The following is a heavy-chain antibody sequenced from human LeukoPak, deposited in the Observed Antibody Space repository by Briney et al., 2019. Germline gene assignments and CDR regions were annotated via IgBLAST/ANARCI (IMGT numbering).Heavy chain of an antibody. CDR3: ATDRQSSGLSIVGVY. J-gene: IGHJ4*02. D-gene: IGHD3-22*01. Sequence: GSVKVSCKASGYTFTSYGISWVRQAPGQGLEWMGWISAYNGNTNYAQKLQGRVTMTTDTSTSTAYMELRSLRSDDTAVYYCATDRQSSGLSIVGVYWGQGTLVTVSS. CDR2: ISAYNGNT. V-gene: IGHV1-18*01. CDR1: GYTFTSYG.